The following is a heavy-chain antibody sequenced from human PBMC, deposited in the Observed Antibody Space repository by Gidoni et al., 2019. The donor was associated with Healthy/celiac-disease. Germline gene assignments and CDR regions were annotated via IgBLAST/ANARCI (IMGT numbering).Heavy chain of an antibody. Sequence: QVQLVQSGAEVKKPGASVKVSCKASGYTFTSYSMHWVRQAPGQGLEWMGIINPSGGSTSYAQKFQGRVTMTRDTSTSTVYMELSSLRSEDTAVYYCARVPRITIFGVVTMDYYGMDVWGQGTTVTVSS. D-gene: IGHD3-3*01. CDR2: INPSGGST. J-gene: IGHJ6*02. V-gene: IGHV1-46*03. CDR1: GYTFTSYS. CDR3: ARVPRITIFGVVTMDYYGMDV.